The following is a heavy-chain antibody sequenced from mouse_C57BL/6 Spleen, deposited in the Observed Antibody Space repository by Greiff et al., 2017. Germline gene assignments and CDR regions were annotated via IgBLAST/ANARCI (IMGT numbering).Heavy chain of an antibody. D-gene: IGHD1-1*01. J-gene: IGHJ1*03. CDR2: INYEGSST. V-gene: IGHV5-16*01. CDR3: ARDHYYGRGWYFDV. Sequence: DVTLVESEGGLVQPGSSMKLSYTASGFSFSDYYMAWVRQVPEKGLELVANINYEGSSTYYLDSLMSRFIITRDNAKNILYLQMSRLKSEDTATYYCARDHYYGRGWYFDVWGTGTTVTVSS. CDR1: GFSFSDYY.